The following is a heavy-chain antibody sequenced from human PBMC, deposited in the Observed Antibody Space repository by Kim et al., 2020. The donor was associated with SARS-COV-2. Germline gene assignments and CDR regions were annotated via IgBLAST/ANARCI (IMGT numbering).Heavy chain of an antibody. CDR3: ARDFMKYCSGGSCYFGYGMDV. D-gene: IGHD2-15*01. J-gene: IGHJ6*02. CDR2: INAGNGNT. Sequence: ASVKVSCKASVYTFTSYAMHWVRQAPGQRLEWMGWINAGNGNTKYSQKFQGRVTIARDTSASTAYMELSSLRSEDTAVYYCARDFMKYCSGGSCYFGYGMDVWGQGTTVTVSS. CDR1: VYTFTSYA. V-gene: IGHV1-3*01.